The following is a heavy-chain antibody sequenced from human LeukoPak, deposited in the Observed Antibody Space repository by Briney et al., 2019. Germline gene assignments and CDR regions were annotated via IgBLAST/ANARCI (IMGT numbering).Heavy chain of an antibody. D-gene: IGHD3-10*01. CDR1: GFTVSSNY. Sequence: GGSLRLSCAASGFTVSSNYMSWVRQAPGKGLEWVSVIYSGGSTYYADSVKGRFTISRDNSKNTLYLQMNSLRAEDTAVYYCARDRYYGSGDYWGQGTLVTVSS. CDR3: ARDRYYGSGDY. V-gene: IGHV3-53*01. CDR2: IYSGGST. J-gene: IGHJ4*02.